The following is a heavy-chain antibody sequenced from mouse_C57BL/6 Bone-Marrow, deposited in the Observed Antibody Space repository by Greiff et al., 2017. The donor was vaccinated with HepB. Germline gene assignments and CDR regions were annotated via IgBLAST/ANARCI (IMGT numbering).Heavy chain of an antibody. CDR2: SYPRSGNT. CDR3: ARETPIYYCYAPWFAY. J-gene: IGHJ3*01. V-gene: IGHV1-81*01. Sequence: VQLQQSGAELARPGASVKLSCKASGYTFTSYGISWVKQRTGQGLEWIGESYPRSGNTYYNEKFKGKATLTADKSSSTAYMELLSLTSEDSAVYFCARETPIYYCYAPWFAYWGQGTLVTVSA. D-gene: IGHD2-2*01. CDR1: GYTFTSYG.